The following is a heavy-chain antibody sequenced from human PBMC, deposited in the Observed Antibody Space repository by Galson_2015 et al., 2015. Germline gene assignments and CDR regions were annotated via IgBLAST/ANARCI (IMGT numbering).Heavy chain of an antibody. CDR3: ARGAEYELYYFDY. J-gene: IGHJ4*02. D-gene: IGHD2-2*01. CDR1: GFTLSTYW. V-gene: IGHV3-74*01. Sequence: SLRLSCAVSGFTLSTYWMHWVRQIPGKGLMWVSRIKNDGSSTNYADSVRGRFTASRDDAKNTLYLQMNSLGAEDTAVYHCARGAEYELYYFDYWGLGTLVTVSS. CDR2: IKNDGSST.